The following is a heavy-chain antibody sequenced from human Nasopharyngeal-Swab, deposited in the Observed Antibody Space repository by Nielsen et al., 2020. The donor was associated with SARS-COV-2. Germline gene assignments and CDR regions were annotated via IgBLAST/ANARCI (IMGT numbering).Heavy chain of an antibody. CDR2: ISSSGSTI. Sequence: GESLKISCAASGFTFSSYEMNWVRQAPGKGLEWVSYISSSGSTIYYADSVKGRFTISRDNAKNSLYLQMNSLRAEDTAVYYCARAESTYYDFWGGYYFFDYWGQGTLVTVSS. D-gene: IGHD3-3*01. J-gene: IGHJ4*02. CDR1: GFTFSSYE. CDR3: ARAESTYYDFWGGYYFFDY. V-gene: IGHV3-48*03.